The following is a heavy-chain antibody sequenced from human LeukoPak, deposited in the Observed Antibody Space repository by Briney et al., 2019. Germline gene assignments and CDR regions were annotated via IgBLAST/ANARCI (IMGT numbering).Heavy chain of an antibody. CDR3: AREPQFRTP. CDR2: ISSSGSYI. CDR1: GFTFSIYS. D-gene: IGHD1/OR15-1a*01. V-gene: IGHV3-21*01. J-gene: IGHJ4*02. Sequence: GGSLRLSCAASGFTFSIYSMNWIRQAPGKGLEWVSSISSSGSYIHYADSVKGRFTVSRDNAKNSLYLQMNSLRAEDTAVYYCAREPQFRTPWGQGTLVTVSS.